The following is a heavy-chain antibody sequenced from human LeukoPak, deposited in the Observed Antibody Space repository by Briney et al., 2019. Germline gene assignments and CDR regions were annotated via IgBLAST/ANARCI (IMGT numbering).Heavy chain of an antibody. V-gene: IGHV4-39*07. Sequence: SETLSLTCTVSGGSISSSSYYWGWIRQPPGKGLEWIGRIYTSGSTNYNPSLKSRVTISVDTSKNQFSLKLSSVTAADTAVYYCARDDRYSSSSGYFQHWGQGTLVTVSS. D-gene: IGHD6-6*01. CDR3: ARDDRYSSSSGYFQH. J-gene: IGHJ1*01. CDR2: IYTSGST. CDR1: GGSISSSSYY.